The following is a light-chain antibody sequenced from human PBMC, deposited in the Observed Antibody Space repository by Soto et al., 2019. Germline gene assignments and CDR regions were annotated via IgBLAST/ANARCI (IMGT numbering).Light chain of an antibody. V-gene: IGKV3-15*01. CDR3: QQYNNWPPA. CDR2: GAS. J-gene: IGKJ1*01. Sequence: EIVMTQFPATLSVSPGERATLSCRASQTVSSKLAWYQLKPGQAPRLLIYGASTRATDIPARFSGSGSGTDFALTIGSLQSEDFAVYYCQQYNNWPPAFGQGTTVE. CDR1: QTVSSK.